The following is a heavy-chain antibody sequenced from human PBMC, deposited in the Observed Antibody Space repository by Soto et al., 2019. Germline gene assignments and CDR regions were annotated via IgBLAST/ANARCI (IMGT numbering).Heavy chain of an antibody. CDR2: ISYDGSNK. D-gene: IGHD1-7*01. V-gene: IGHV3-30*04. CDR3: ARVFFRLELRGWFDP. Sequence: PRGSLRLSCAASGFTFSSYAMHWVRQAPGKGLEWVAVISYDGSNKYYADSVKGRFTISRDNSKNTLYLQMNSLRAEDTAVYYCARVFFRLELRGWFDPWGQGTLVTVSS. CDR1: GFTFSSYA. J-gene: IGHJ5*02.